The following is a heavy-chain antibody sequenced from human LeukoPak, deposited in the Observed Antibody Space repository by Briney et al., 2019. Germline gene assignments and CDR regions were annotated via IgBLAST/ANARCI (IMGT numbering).Heavy chain of an antibody. CDR2: ISSSGSTI. CDR1: GFTLRSYE. D-gene: IGHD3-10*02. CDR3: AELGITMIGGV. V-gene: IGHV3-48*03. Sequence: GGALRLSCAAPGFTLRSYEMKWGRQAPGKGLGGVSYISSSGSTIYYADSVKGRFTISRDNAKNSLYLQMNSLRAEDTAVYYCAELGITMIGGVWGKGTTVTISS. J-gene: IGHJ6*04.